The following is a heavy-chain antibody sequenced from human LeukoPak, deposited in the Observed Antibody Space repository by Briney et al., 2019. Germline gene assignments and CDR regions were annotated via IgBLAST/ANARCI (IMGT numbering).Heavy chain of an antibody. CDR3: ARAYGMDV. CDR1: GFTFSSYA. J-gene: IGHJ6*02. Sequence: GGSLRLSCSASGFTFSSYAMHWVRQAPGKGLEYVSSISRDADGTYYADSVKGRFTISRDNSKNTLYLQMNSLRAEDTAVYYCARAYGMDVWGQGTTVTVSS. V-gene: IGHV3-64*04. CDR2: ISRDADGT.